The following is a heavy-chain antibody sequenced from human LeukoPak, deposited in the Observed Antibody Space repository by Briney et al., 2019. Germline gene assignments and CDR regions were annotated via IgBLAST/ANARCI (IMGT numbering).Heavy chain of an antibody. CDR1: GFTFRTYD. D-gene: IGHD7-27*01. CDR2: LSGSGGNT. Sequence: PGGSLRLSCAATGFTFRTYDMSWVRQAPGQGREWVSALSGSGGNTYYADSVQGRFTISRDNSKNTLYLQMNSLSAEDSAMYYCAKDFISGDGKWEVDYWGQGTLVTVSS. CDR3: AKDFISGDGKWEVDY. V-gene: IGHV3-23*01. J-gene: IGHJ4*02.